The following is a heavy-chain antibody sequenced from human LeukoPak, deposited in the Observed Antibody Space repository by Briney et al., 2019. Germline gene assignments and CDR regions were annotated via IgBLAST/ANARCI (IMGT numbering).Heavy chain of an antibody. Sequence: PSETLSLTCAVSGGSFSGHYWSWIRQPPGKGLEWIGEINHSGSTNYNPALKSRVTISVDTSKNQFSLKLSSVTAADTAVYYCARAYYYDSSGYYYWGQGTLVTVSS. CDR1: GGSFSGHY. CDR3: ARAYYYDSSGYYY. D-gene: IGHD3-22*01. CDR2: INHSGST. V-gene: IGHV4-34*01. J-gene: IGHJ4*02.